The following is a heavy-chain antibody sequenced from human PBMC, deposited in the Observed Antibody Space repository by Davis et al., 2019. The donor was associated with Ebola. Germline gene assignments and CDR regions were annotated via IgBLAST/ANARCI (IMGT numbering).Heavy chain of an antibody. Sequence: MPGGSLRLSCAVYGGSFSGYYWSWIRQPPGKGLEWIGEINHSGSTNYNPSLKSRVTISVDTSKNQFSLKLSSVAAADTAVYYCARRVGSWGLGFDPWGQGTLVTVSS. CDR1: GGSFSGYY. J-gene: IGHJ5*02. CDR2: INHSGST. CDR3: ARRVGSWGLGFDP. V-gene: IGHV4-34*01. D-gene: IGHD6-13*01.